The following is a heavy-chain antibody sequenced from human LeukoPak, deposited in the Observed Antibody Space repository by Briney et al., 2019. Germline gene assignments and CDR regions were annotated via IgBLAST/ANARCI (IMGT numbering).Heavy chain of an antibody. CDR2: IRYDGSNK. CDR1: GFTFSSYG. CDR3: AEELQLAGGYNWFDP. V-gene: IGHV3-30*02. Sequence: PGGSLRLSCAASGFTFSSYGMHWVRQAPGKGLEWVAFIRYDGSNKYYADSVKGRFTISRDNSKNTLYLQMNSLRAEDTAVYYCAEELQLAGGYNWFDPWGQGTLVTVSS. D-gene: IGHD5-18*01. J-gene: IGHJ5*02.